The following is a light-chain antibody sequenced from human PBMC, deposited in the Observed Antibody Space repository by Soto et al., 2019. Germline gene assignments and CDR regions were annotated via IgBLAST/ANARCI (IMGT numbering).Light chain of an antibody. CDR2: SNS. Sequence: QSVLTQPPSASGTPGQRVTISCSGSSSNIGSNTVNWYQQLPGTAPKLLIYSNSQRPSGVPDRYSGSKSGTSASLAISGLQSEDEADYYCAAWDDSLHGVFGGGTQLTVL. J-gene: IGLJ2*01. V-gene: IGLV1-44*01. CDR3: AAWDDSLHGV. CDR1: SSNIGSNT.